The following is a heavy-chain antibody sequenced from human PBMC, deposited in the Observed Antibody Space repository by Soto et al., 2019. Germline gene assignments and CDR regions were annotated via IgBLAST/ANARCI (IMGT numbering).Heavy chain of an antibody. CDR1: GFTFSSYG. Sequence: GGSLRLSCAASGFTFSSYGMHWVRQAPGKGLEWVAVISYDGSDKYYPDSVKGRFTISRDNSKNTVYLQMNSPRAEDTAVYYCAKDAGHPVAVAAYIFDFWGQGTLVTVSS. J-gene: IGHJ4*02. CDR2: ISYDGSDK. V-gene: IGHV3-30*18. D-gene: IGHD6-19*01. CDR3: AKDAGHPVAVAAYIFDF.